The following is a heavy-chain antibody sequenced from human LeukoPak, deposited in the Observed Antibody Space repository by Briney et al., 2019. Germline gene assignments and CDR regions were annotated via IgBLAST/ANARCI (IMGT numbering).Heavy chain of an antibody. CDR2: ISSSGGGT. CDR3: AKGTHCTTTSCYDYFDY. CDR1: GFTFSSYA. J-gene: IGHJ4*02. Sequence: GGSLRLSCAASGFTFSSYAMSWVRQGPGKGLEWVSTISSSGGGTYYADSVKGRFTISRDNSKNTLYLQINSLRAEDTAVYYCAKGTHCTTTSCYDYFDYWGQGTLVTVSS. V-gene: IGHV3-23*01. D-gene: IGHD2-2*01.